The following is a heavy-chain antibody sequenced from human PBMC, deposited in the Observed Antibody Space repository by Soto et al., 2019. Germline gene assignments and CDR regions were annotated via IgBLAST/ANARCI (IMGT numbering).Heavy chain of an antibody. Sequence: QVQLVQSGAEVKKPGASVKVSCKASGYNFTSYGISWVRQAPGQGLEWMGWISAYNGNTNYAQKLQGRVTMTTDTSTSTAYMELRSLRSDDTAVYYCARDHCSSTSCGYYYYMDVWGKGTTVTVSS. CDR1: GYNFTSYG. V-gene: IGHV1-18*01. CDR3: ARDHCSSTSCGYYYYMDV. D-gene: IGHD2-2*01. J-gene: IGHJ6*03. CDR2: ISAYNGNT.